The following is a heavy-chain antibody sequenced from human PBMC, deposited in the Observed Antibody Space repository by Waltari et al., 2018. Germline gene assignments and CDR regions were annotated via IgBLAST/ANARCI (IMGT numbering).Heavy chain of an antibody. CDR3: ARGFKMGLDV. CDR2: MNPNSGNT. V-gene: IGHV1-8*03. J-gene: IGHJ6*03. Sequence: QVQLVQSGAEVKKPGASVKVSCKASGYTFTSYDINWVRQATGQGLEWMGWMNPNSGNTGYAQKFQGRVTLPRNTSISTAYMELSSLGYEDPAVSYCARGFKMGLDVWGNGSKVTV. D-gene: IGHD2-8*01. CDR1: GYTFTSYD.